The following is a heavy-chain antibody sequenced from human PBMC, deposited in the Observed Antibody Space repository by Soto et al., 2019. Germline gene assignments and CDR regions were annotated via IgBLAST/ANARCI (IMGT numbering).Heavy chain of an antibody. D-gene: IGHD4-17*01. V-gene: IGHV1-69*08. CDR3: ARDSSYGDYGAGYYFDY. CDR1: GGTFSSYT. CDR2: IIPILGIA. Sequence: QVQLVQSGAEVKKPGSSVKVSCKASGGTFSSYTISWVRQAPGQGLEWMGRIIPILGIANYAQKFQGRVTITADKSTRTAYMELSSLRSEDTAVYYCARDSSYGDYGAGYYFDYWRQGTLVTASS. J-gene: IGHJ4*02.